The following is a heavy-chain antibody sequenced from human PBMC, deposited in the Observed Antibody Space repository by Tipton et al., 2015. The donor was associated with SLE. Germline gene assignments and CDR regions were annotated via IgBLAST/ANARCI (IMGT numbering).Heavy chain of an antibody. V-gene: IGHV4-39*07. CDR3: ARRMAAAGRGWFDP. Sequence: LRLSCTVSGGSISSHYWSWFRQPPGKGLEGIGSIYCSGSTYYNPSPKSRVTISVDTSKNQFSLKLSSVAAADTAVYYCARRMAAAGRGWFDPWGQGTLVTVSS. CDR1: GGSISSHY. CDR2: IYCSGST. D-gene: IGHD6-13*01. J-gene: IGHJ5*02.